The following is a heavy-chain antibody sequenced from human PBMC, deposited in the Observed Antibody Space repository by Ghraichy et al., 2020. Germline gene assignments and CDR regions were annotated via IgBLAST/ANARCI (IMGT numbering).Heavy chain of an antibody. J-gene: IGHJ4*02. CDR3: ARSPPMIVVVDY. V-gene: IGHV3-30-3*01. CDR1: GFTFSSHA. CDR2: ISYDGSNK. D-gene: IGHD3-22*01. Sequence: GESLNISCAASGFTFSSHAMHWVRQAPGKGLEWVAVISYDGSNKYYADSVKGRFTISRDNSKNTLYLQMNSLRAEDTAIYYCARSPPMIVVVDYWGQGTLVTVSS.